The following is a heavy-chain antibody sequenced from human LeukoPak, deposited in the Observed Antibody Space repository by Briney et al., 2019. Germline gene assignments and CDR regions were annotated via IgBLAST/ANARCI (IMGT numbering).Heavy chain of an antibody. Sequence: SETLSLTCAVYGGSFSGYYWSWIRQPPGKGLEWIGEINHSGSTNYNPSLKSRVTISVDTSENQFSLKLSSVTAADTAVYYCARGWYDYVWGSHPKYFDYWGQGTLVTVSS. CDR3: ARGWYDYVWGSHPKYFDY. J-gene: IGHJ4*02. CDR2: INHSGST. V-gene: IGHV4-34*01. D-gene: IGHD3-16*02. CDR1: GGSFSGYY.